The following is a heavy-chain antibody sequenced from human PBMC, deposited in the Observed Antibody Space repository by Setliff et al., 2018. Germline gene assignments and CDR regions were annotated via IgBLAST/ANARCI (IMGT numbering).Heavy chain of an antibody. CDR2: ISDDGNNE. CDR3: ARGPLGDYADFYYYMDV. J-gene: IGHJ6*03. CDR1: GDSFSDYY. D-gene: IGHD4-17*01. Sequence: LSLTCAVYGDSFSDYYWTWIRQPAGKELEWVAVISDDGNNEYYADSVKGRCTISRDNSKNTLYLQMSSPTTEDTAVYYCARGPLGDYADFYYYMDVWGMGTTVTVSS. V-gene: IGHV3-30*03.